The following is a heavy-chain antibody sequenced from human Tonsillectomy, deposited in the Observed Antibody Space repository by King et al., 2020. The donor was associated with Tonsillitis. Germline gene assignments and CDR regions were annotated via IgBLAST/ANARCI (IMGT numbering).Heavy chain of an antibody. V-gene: IGHV3-48*03. J-gene: IGHJ6*03. CDR3: ARSNMYYYYMDV. CDR2: ISSSGSTI. Sequence: VQLVESGGGLVQPGGSLRLSCAASGFTFSSYEMNWVRQAPGKGLEWVSYISSSGSTIYYADSVKGRFTISRDNAKNSLYLQMNSLRAEDTAVYYCARSNMYYYYMDVWGKGTTVTVSS. D-gene: IGHD2/OR15-2a*01. CDR1: GFTFSSYE.